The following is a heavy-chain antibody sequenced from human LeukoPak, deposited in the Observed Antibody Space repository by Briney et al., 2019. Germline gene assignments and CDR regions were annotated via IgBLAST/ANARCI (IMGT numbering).Heavy chain of an antibody. J-gene: IGHJ5*02. Sequence: SETLSLTCAVYGGSFSGYYWSWIRQPPGKGLEWIGEINHSGSTNYNPSLKSRVTISVDTSKNQFSLKLSSVTAADTAVYYCAGSYYDFWKGPDWFDPWGQGTLVTISS. V-gene: IGHV4-34*01. CDR2: INHSGST. CDR1: GGSFSGYY. D-gene: IGHD3-3*01. CDR3: AGSYYDFWKGPDWFDP.